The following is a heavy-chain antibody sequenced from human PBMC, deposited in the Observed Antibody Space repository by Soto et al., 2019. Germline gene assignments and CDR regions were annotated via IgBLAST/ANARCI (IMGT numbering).Heavy chain of an antibody. J-gene: IGHJ6*02. V-gene: IGHV4-59*01. Sequence: SSETLSLTCTVSGGSITSSYWSWIRRPPGKGLEWIAYIYDTGISGYTPSTSYNPSLKSRVTMSVDTSKSQFSVKLTSVTAADMAVYYCARGEDAFFYYGLDVWGQGITVTVSS. CDR2: IYDTGISGYTPST. CDR3: ARGEDAFFYYGLDV. CDR1: GGSITSSY.